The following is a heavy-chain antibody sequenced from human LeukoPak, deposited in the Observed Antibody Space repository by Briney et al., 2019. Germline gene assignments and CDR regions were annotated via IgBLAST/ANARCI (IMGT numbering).Heavy chain of an antibody. J-gene: IGHJ4*02. CDR2: ISYHGRDQ. CDR3: ERQDCSGGSCYLDY. Sequence: PGGSLRLSCAAARFIFSNYAMHWVRQALGKGLDWVAVISYHGRDQFYADSVKGRFTISRDSSKDTLYLQVNSLRTEDTAVYYCERQDCSGGSCYLDYWGQGTLVTVSS. V-gene: IGHV3-30*04. D-gene: IGHD2-15*01. CDR1: RFIFSNYA.